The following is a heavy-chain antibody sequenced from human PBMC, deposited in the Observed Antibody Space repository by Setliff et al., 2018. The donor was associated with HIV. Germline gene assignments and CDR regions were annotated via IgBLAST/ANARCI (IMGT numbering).Heavy chain of an antibody. CDR3: ARHGIAAAYGEGGTFDN. Sequence: GESLKISCKGSGYSFTNYWIGWVRQMPGKGLEWMGIIYPGDSDIRYSPSFQGQVTISVDRSTSTAYLQWSSLQASDTAMYYCARHGIAAAYGEGGTFDNWGQGTLVTVSS. V-gene: IGHV5-51*01. D-gene: IGHD6-13*01. CDR2: IYPGDSDI. J-gene: IGHJ4*02. CDR1: GYSFTNYW.